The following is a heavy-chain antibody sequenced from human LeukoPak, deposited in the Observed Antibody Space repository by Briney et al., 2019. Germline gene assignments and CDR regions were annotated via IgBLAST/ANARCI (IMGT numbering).Heavy chain of an antibody. Sequence: GASVKVSCKASGYTFTSYGISWVRQAPGQGLEWMGWISAYNGNTNYAQKLQGRVTITADESTSTAYMELSSLRSEDTAVYYCARISYGTGYWGQGTLVTVSS. J-gene: IGHJ4*02. CDR2: ISAYNGNT. CDR1: GYTFTSYG. V-gene: IGHV1-18*01. CDR3: ARISYGTGY. D-gene: IGHD3-10*01.